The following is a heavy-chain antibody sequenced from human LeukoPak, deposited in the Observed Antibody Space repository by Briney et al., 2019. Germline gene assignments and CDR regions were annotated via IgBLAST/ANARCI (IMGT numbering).Heavy chain of an antibody. CDR3: ARSRMPFYYYGMHV. V-gene: IGHV1-2*02. D-gene: IGHD2-2*01. J-gene: IGHJ6*02. CDR1: GYIFTDYY. Sequence: GASVKVSCKASGYIFTDYYVHWIRQAPGQGLEWMGWIDTNSGGTHHAPKFQGRATMPRDTSSSTVYMDLSRLRSADTAIYYCARSRMPFYYYGMHVWGLGTSVTVSS. CDR2: IDTNSGGT.